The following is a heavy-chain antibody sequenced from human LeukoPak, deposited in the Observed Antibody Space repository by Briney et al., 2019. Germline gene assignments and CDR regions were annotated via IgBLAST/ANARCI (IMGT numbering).Heavy chain of an antibody. J-gene: IGHJ4*02. Sequence: SETLSLTCTVSGGSIDSYYWSWIRQPPGKGLEWIGYIYYTGSTEYHPPLKSLVTISLETSKNQLSLKLTSVTAADTAVYYCARVYQSAEYYFDYWGQGNLVSVSS. D-gene: IGHD2-2*01. CDR2: IYYTGST. V-gene: IGHV4-59*01. CDR1: GGSIDSYY. CDR3: ARVYQSAEYYFDY.